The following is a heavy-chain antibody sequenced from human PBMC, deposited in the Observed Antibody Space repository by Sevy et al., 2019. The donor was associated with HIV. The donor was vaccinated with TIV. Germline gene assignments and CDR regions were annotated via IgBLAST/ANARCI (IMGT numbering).Heavy chain of an antibody. CDR3: ASEAGYGTDSRPFDY. CDR2: IWHDGNSE. Sequence: GGSLRLSCVDSRFTFSTYVMHWVRQAPGKGLEWVAVIWHDGNSEYYADSVRGRFTISRDDSKSTLYLQMNGLRPEDTALYYCASEAGYGTDSRPFDYWGQGTLVTVSS. D-gene: IGHD5-12*01. J-gene: IGHJ4*02. CDR1: RFTFSTYV. V-gene: IGHV3-33*08.